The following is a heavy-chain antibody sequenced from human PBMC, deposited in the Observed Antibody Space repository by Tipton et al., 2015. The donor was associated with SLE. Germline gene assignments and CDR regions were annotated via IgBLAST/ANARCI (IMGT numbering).Heavy chain of an antibody. CDR2: VYDSGTT. Sequence: TLSLTCFVSGDSITSDIYYWGWIRQPPGKGLEWIGSVYDSGTTHYNPSLKSRVTMSVDTSRTQFSLKQGSLTAADTAVYYCAKDYNYDNADYNWGQGKLVIVSS. J-gene: IGHJ4*02. V-gene: IGHV4-39*07. CDR1: GDSITSDIYY. D-gene: IGHD4-17*01. CDR3: AKDYNYDNADYN.